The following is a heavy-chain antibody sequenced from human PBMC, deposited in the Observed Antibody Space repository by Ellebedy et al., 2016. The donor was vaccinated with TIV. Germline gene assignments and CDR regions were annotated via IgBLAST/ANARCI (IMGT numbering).Heavy chain of an antibody. J-gene: IGHJ4*02. V-gene: IGHV3-30*03. Sequence: GGSLRLSCAASGFTFSSYGMHWVRQAPGKGLEWVAVISYDGSNKYYADSVKGRFTISRDNAKQSLFLQMDSLRAEDTAVYYCVTGRGEGGHPSFFDFWGQGTLVSVST. CDR3: VTGRGEGGHPSFFDF. CDR1: GFTFSSYG. D-gene: IGHD3-10*01. CDR2: ISYDGSNK.